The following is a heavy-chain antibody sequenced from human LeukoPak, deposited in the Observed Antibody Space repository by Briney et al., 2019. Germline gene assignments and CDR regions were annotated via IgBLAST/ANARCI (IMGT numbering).Heavy chain of an antibody. CDR2: INPNSGGT. J-gene: IGHJ1*01. CDR3: ARVGKQSMAPLQH. V-gene: IGHV1-2*04. CDR1: GYTFTGYY. Sequence: ASVKVSCKASGYTFTGYYMHWVRQAPGQGLEWMGWINPNSGGTNYAQKFQGWVAMTRDTSISTAYMELSRLRSDDTAVYYCARVGKQSMAPLQHWGQGTLVTVSS. D-gene: IGHD6-19*01.